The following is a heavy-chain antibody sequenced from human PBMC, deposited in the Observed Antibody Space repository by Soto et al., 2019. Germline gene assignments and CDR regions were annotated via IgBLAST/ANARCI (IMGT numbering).Heavy chain of an antibody. CDR3: AGHLASRYSDSWYKGWHVDY. D-gene: IGHD1-26*01. CDR1: GITFSSYG. CDR2: ISYSTSHI. J-gene: IGHJ4*02. Sequence: EVQLVESGGGLVKPGGSLRLSCVTSGITFSSYGMNWVRQAPGKGLEWVSSISYSTSHIYYADSVRGRFTISRDNAKNSLYLQMDSQRAEDTAMYYCAGHLASRYSDSWYKGWHVDYWGQGTLVTVSS. V-gene: IGHV3-21*01.